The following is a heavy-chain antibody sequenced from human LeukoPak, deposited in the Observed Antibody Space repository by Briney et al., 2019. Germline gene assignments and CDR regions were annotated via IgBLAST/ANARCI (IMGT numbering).Heavy chain of an antibody. V-gene: IGHV3-53*01. CDR2: IYSGGST. CDR1: GFTVSSNY. Sequence: GASLRLSCAASGFTVSSNYMSWVRQAPGKGLEWVSVIYSGGSTCYADSVKGRFTISRDNSKNTLYLQMNSLRAEDTAVYYCASGSGSYRTPYYYMDVWGTGTTVTVSS. D-gene: IGHD3-10*01. J-gene: IGHJ6*03. CDR3: ASGSGSYRTPYYYMDV.